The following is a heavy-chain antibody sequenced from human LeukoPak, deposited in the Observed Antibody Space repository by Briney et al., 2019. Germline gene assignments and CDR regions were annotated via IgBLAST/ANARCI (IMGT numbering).Heavy chain of an antibody. D-gene: IGHD6-13*01. CDR1: GFTFSSYA. J-gene: IGHJ4*02. CDR2: NSDSGGST. CDR3: AKDRVSSSIAAAGAFDY. Sequence: GGSLRLTCAASGFTFSSYAMSWVRQAPGKGLEWISANSDSGGSTYYADSVKGRFTISRDNSKNTLYLQMNSLRAEDTAVYYCAKDRVSSSIAAAGAFDYWGQGTLVTVSS. V-gene: IGHV3-23*01.